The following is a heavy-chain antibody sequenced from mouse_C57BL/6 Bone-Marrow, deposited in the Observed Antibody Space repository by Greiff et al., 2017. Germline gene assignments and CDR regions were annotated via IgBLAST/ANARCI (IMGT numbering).Heavy chain of an antibody. CDR2: INPYNGGT. J-gene: IGHJ2*01. Sequence: EVKLMESGPVLVKPGASVKMSCKASGYTFTDYYMNWVKQSHGKSLEWIGVINPYNGGTSYNQKFKGKATLTVDKSSSTAYMELNSLTSEDSAVYYCARPYYYGSTRGFDYWGQGTTLTVSS. V-gene: IGHV1-19*01. CDR3: ARPYYYGSTRGFDY. CDR1: GYTFTDYY. D-gene: IGHD1-1*01.